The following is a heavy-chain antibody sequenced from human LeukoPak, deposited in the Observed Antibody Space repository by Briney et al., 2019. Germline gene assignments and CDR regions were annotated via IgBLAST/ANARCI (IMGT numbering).Heavy chain of an antibody. D-gene: IGHD1-26*01. CDR2: IYTSGST. CDR1: GGSISSGSYY. J-gene: IGHJ6*03. CDR3: ASSGSYSYYYYMDV. V-gene: IGHV4-61*02. Sequence: PSETLSLTCTVSGGSISSGSYYWSWIRQPAGKGLEWIGRIYTSGSTNYNPYLKSRHTLIVGTSKNQFSLKLSSVTAADTAVYYCASSGSYSYYYYMDVWGKGTTVTVSS.